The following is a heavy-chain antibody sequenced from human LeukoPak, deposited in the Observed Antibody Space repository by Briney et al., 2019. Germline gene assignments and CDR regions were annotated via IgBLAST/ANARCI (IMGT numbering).Heavy chain of an antibody. V-gene: IGHV1-24*01. CDR3: ATDQTFTYGYNGGTFDI. D-gene: IGHD5-12*01. CDR1: GFSLTDLP. CDR2: VDPDDGKT. Sequence: ASVKISCKVSGFSLTDLPVHWVRPAPGKGLEWMGTVDPDDGKTISQRKFRGRVTMTEDTITGTAYMQLSSVRSEDTAVYFCATDQTFTYGYNGGTFDIWGQGTLVTVSS. J-gene: IGHJ3*02.